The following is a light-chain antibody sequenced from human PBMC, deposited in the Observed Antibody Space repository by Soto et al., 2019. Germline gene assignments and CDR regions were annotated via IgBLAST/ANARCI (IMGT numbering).Light chain of an antibody. CDR1: QSVSNQ. J-gene: IGKJ1*01. Sequence: EIVFTQSPVTLSLSPVERATLSCRASQSVSNQLAWYQQKPGQAPRLLIYGASSRATGIPDRFSGSGSGTDFTLTSSRLEPEDFAVYYCQQYGSSPWTFGPGTKVDIK. CDR2: GAS. V-gene: IGKV3-20*01. CDR3: QQYGSSPWT.